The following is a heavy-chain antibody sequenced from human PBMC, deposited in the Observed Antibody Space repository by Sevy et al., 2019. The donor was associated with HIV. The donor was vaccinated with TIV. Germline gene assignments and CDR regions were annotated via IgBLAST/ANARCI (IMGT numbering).Heavy chain of an antibody. CDR1: GDSVSSNSAA. D-gene: IGHD2-15*01. CDR2: TYYRSKWYN. Sequence: SQTLSLTCAISGDSVSSNSAAWNWIRQSPSRGLEWLGRTYYRSKWYNDYAVSVKSRITINPDTSNNQFSLQLNSVTPEDTAVYYCARAGDGGYCSGGSCYSSYYYFYGMDVWGQGTTVTVSS. CDR3: ARAGDGGYCSGGSCYSSYYYFYGMDV. J-gene: IGHJ6*02. V-gene: IGHV6-1*01.